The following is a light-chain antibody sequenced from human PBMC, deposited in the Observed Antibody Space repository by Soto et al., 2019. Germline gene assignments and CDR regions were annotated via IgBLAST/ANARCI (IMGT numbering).Light chain of an antibody. Sequence: QSVLTQPPSVSGAPGQRVTISCTGSSSNIGAGYDVHWYQQFPGTAPKLLIYANNNRPSGVPDRFSASKSGTSASMAITGLQADDEDDYYCQSDDTHLRGVFGPGTKLTVL. V-gene: IGLV1-40*01. CDR1: SSNIGAGYD. CDR3: QSDDTHLRGV. J-gene: IGLJ1*01. CDR2: ANN.